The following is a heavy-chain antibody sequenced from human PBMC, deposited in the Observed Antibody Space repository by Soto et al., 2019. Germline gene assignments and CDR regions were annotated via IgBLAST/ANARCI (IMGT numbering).Heavy chain of an antibody. D-gene: IGHD2-21*02. Sequence: QVQLVQSGAEAKKPGASVKVSCKASGYTFTSYAMHWVRQAPGQRLEWLGGINAGNGHTKYSQKFQDRVTMTRDTSASTAYMELSSLRSEDTAVYYCAGSIVVVTALDDWGQGTLVTVSS. CDR2: INAGNGHT. CDR1: GYTFTSYA. V-gene: IGHV1-3*01. J-gene: IGHJ4*02. CDR3: AGSIVVVTALDD.